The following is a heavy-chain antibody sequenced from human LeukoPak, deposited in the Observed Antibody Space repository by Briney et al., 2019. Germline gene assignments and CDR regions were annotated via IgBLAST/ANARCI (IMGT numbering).Heavy chain of an antibody. D-gene: IGHD7-27*01. CDR2: IYYSGST. CDR3: ARDSSNWGTIDY. Sequence: SETLSLTCTVSGYSISSSYYWSWIRQPPGKGLEWIGYIYYSGSTNYNPSLKSRVTISVDTSKNQFSLKLSSVTAADTAVYYCARDSSNWGTIDYWGQGTLVTVSS. CDR1: GYSISSSYY. J-gene: IGHJ4*02. V-gene: IGHV4-61*01.